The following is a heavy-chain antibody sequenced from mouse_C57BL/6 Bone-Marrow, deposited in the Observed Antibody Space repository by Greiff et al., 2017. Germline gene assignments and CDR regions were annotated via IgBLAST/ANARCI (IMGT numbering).Heavy chain of an antibody. CDR1: GFTFRDYG. CDR3: ARQHYGRSYWYFDV. J-gene: IGHJ1*03. D-gene: IGHD1-1*01. CDR2: LSNLAYSI. Sequence: VKLVASGGGLVQPGGSLKLSCAASGFTFRDYGMAWVRPAPRKGPEWVALLSNLAYSIYSADTVTGRFTITVENAKNTLYLEMSSLRSEDTAMYYCARQHYGRSYWYFDVWGTGTTVTVSS. V-gene: IGHV5-15*01.